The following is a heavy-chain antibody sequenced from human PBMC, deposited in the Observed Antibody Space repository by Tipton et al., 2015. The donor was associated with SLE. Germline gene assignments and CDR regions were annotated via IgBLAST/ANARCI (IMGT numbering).Heavy chain of an antibody. V-gene: IGHV4-34*10. CDR2: ANQIGTT. D-gene: IGHD3-16*01. CDR1: GGSFSGSY. CDR3: ATGIVVKFVGSLPIYAYNI. J-gene: IGHJ3*02. Sequence: GLVKPSETLSLTCGVSGGSFSGSYCSWIRQAPVKGLEWLGEANQIGTTKINPSLKSRVSMSVETSRNQISLKLTSVTAADTALYYCATGIVVKFVGSLPIYAYNIWGQGTMVTVSS.